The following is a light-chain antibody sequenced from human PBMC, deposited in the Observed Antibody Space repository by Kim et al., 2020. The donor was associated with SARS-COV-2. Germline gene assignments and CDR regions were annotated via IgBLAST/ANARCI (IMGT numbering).Light chain of an antibody. J-gene: IGKJ2*01. V-gene: IGKV3-20*01. CDR2: GAS. CDR3: QQYAWSYT. CDR1: QSVSRSY. Sequence: IVLTQSPGTLSLSPGERATLSCRASQSVSRSYLAWYQQRPGQAPRLLIYGASGRATGIPDRFSGSGSGTDFTLTISRLEPEDFAVYFCQQYAWSYTFGQGTKLEI.